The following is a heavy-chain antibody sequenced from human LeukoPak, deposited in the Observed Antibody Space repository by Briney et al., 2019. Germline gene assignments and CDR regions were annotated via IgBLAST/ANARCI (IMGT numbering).Heavy chain of an antibody. Sequence: GGSLRLSCAASGFTFSSYSMNWARQAPGKGLEWVSYIGSSSSTIYYGDSVKGRFTISRDNAKNSLYLQMNSLRAEDTATYYCASLLGACSVPHCPPSPDYWGQGTLVTVSS. CDR3: ASLLGACSVPHCPPSPDY. V-gene: IGHV3-48*01. J-gene: IGHJ4*02. D-gene: IGHD2-15*01. CDR2: IGSSSSTI. CDR1: GFTFSSYS.